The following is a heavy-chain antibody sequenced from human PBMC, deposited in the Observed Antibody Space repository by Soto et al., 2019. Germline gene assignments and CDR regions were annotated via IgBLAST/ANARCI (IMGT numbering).Heavy chain of an antibody. D-gene: IGHD1-1*01. CDR1: GFTFSSYS. V-gene: IGHV3-48*02. CDR3: ARVWNDVNYYYYGMDV. Sequence: PGGSLRLSCAASGFTFSSYSMNWVRQAPGKGLEWVSYISSSSSTIYYADSVKGRFTISRDNAKNSLYLQMNSLRDEDTAVYYCARVWNDVNYYYYGMDVWGQGTTVTVSS. CDR2: ISSSSSTI. J-gene: IGHJ6*02.